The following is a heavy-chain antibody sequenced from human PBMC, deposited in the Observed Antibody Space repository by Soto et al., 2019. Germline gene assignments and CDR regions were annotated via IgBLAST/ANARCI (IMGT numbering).Heavy chain of an antibody. Sequence: QVNLVKSGAEMKKPGSSVKVSCKVSGGDLRNSGISWVRQAPGQGLEWLGGIFPLVGMVDYSKKFQGRVTTTADDSTTSPYMVLGSLRPDDSDFYYCAKEEGAAFKSWGPGTLVIVSS. CDR2: IFPLVGMV. CDR3: AKEEGAAFKS. D-gene: IGHD1-26*01. J-gene: IGHJ4*02. CDR1: GGDLRNSG. V-gene: IGHV1-69*12.